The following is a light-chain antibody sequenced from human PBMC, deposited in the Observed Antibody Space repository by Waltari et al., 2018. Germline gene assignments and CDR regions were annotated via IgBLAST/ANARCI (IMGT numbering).Light chain of an antibody. Sequence: LMTQSPATPSVSPGERATLSCRASQSISRNLAWYQQKPGQAPRLLIYGASTRAPGVPARFSGSGSGTEFTLSISSLQSEDFAVYYCQQYNNWRTFGQGTKLEI. J-gene: IGKJ2*01. CDR3: QQYNNWRT. CDR1: QSISRN. CDR2: GAS. V-gene: IGKV3-15*01.